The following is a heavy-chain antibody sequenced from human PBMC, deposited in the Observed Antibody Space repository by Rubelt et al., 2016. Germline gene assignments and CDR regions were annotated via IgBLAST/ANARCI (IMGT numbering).Heavy chain of an antibody. D-gene: IGHD3-10*01. Sequence: QVQLQQWGAGLLKPSETLSLTCAVYGGSFSGYYWSWIRQPPGKGLEWIGEINHSGSTNYNPSLKIGCPISVYTATNQFSLKLSSGPAADTAVYYCARHVLVTMVRGPICSQFDYWGQGTLVTVSS. J-gene: IGHJ4*02. CDR2: INHSGST. CDR3: ARHVLVTMVRGPICSQFDY. CDR1: GGSFSGYY. V-gene: IGHV4-34*01.